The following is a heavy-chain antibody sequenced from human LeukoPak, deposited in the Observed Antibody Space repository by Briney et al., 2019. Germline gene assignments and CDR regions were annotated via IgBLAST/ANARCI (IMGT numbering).Heavy chain of an antibody. D-gene: IGHD5-18*01. CDR1: GFTFDDYA. CDR2: ISWNSGSI. V-gene: IGHV3-9*01. J-gene: IGHJ1*01. Sequence: GGSLRLSCAASGFTFDDYAMHWVRQAPGNDLECGSGISWNSGSIGYAASVKGRFTISRATSKRTLYLQMSRLRPEDPDVYYCARDMGWAQFWLGWGQGTLVTVYS. CDR3: ARDMGWAQFWLG.